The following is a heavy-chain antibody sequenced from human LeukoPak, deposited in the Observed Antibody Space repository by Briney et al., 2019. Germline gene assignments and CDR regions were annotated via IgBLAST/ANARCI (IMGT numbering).Heavy chain of an antibody. J-gene: IGHJ4*02. CDR1: GFTFSDHY. CDR3: VRGPPAMAARALRLLDN. V-gene: IGHV3-72*01. CDR2: SRCKPQSYTA. Sequence: GGSLRLSCAASGFTFSDHYMDWVRPAPGKGLEWLGRSRCKPQSYTAEYGASVKGRFTISRDDSKNSLYLQVNTLKTEDTAVYYCVRGPPAMAARALRLLDNWGQGTLVIVSS. D-gene: IGHD6-6*01.